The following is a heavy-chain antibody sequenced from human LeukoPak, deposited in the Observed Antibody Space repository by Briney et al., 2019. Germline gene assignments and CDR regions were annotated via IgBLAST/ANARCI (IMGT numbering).Heavy chain of an antibody. J-gene: IGHJ6*02. CDR1: GFTFSGSA. CDR2: IRSKANSYAT. D-gene: IGHD4-11*01. CDR3: TRHLEGDVFEWTTSPYYYYYGMDV. Sequence: PGGSLRLSCAASGFTFSGSAMHWVRQASGKGLEWVGRIRSKANSYATAYAASVKGRFTISRDDSKNTAYLQMNSLKTEDTAVYYCTRHLEGDVFEWTTSPYYYYYGMDVWGQGTTVTVSS. V-gene: IGHV3-73*01.